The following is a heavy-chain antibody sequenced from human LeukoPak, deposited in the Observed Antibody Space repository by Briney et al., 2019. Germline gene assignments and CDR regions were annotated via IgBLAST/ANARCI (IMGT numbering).Heavy chain of an antibody. Sequence: SETLSLTCAVYGGSFSGYYWSWIRQPPGKGLEWIWEISHSGSTNYDPSLKSRVSISVDTSKNQFSLKLSSVTAADTAVYYCARKASRTTNYGMDVWGKGTTVTVSS. J-gene: IGHJ6*04. D-gene: IGHD1-7*01. CDR3: ARKASRTTNYGMDV. CDR2: ISHSGST. CDR1: GGSFSGYY. V-gene: IGHV4-34*01.